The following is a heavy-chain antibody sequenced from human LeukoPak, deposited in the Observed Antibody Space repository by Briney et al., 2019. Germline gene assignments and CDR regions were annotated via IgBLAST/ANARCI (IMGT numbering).Heavy chain of an antibody. J-gene: IGHJ5*02. Sequence: SQTLSLTCAISGDSVSSNSAAWNWIRQSPSRGLEWLGRTYYRSKWYNDYAVSVKSRITINPDTSKNQFSLQLNSVTPEDTAVYYCARVGSRGWPSERWFDPWGQGTLVTVSS. D-gene: IGHD6-25*01. CDR1: GDSVSSNSAA. V-gene: IGHV6-1*01. CDR2: TYYRSKWYN. CDR3: ARVGSRGWPSERWFDP.